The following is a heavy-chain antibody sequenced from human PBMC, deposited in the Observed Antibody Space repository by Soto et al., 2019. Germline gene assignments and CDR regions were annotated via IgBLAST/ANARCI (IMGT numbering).Heavy chain of an antibody. CDR1: GFTFSSYS. CDR3: ARGRGYSYG. J-gene: IGHJ4*02. D-gene: IGHD5-18*01. CDR2: ISSSSTI. Sequence: EVQLVESGGGLVQPGGSLRLSCAASGFTFSSYSMNWVRQAPGKGLEWVSYISSSSTIYYADSVKGRFTISRDNAKNSLYLQMNSLRDEDTAVYYCARGRGYSYGWGQGTLVTVSS. V-gene: IGHV3-48*02.